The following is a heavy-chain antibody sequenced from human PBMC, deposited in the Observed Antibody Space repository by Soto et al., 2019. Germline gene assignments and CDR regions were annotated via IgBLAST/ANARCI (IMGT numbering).Heavy chain of an antibody. CDR1: GYSFTSYG. J-gene: IGHJ6*02. Sequence: QVHLVQSGSDVEKPGASVKVSCKASGYSFTSYGIGWVRQVPGQGPEWMGWISPYNGRTNYAQSVKGRVVMTTDISTITVYLALRSLRSDDSAIYDCGRCRTVSYAIDVWGPGTTVTVSS. D-gene: IGHD2-2*01. CDR2: ISPYNGRT. CDR3: GRCRTVSYAIDV. V-gene: IGHV1-18*01.